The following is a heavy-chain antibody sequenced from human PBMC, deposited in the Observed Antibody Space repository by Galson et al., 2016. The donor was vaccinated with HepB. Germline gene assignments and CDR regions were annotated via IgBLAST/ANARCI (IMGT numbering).Heavy chain of an antibody. Sequence: TLSLTCTVSGGSIISGTYYWSWIRQHPGKGLEWIGYINYSGTTYYSPSLKSRVTISVDTSTNQFSLRLSSVTAADTAVYYCARDFSTGVTDGYIYYGMDVWGQGTTVTVSS. CDR3: ARDFSTGVTDGYIYYGMDV. J-gene: IGHJ6*02. CDR2: INYSGTT. V-gene: IGHV4-31*03. CDR1: GGSIISGTYY. D-gene: IGHD5-12*01.